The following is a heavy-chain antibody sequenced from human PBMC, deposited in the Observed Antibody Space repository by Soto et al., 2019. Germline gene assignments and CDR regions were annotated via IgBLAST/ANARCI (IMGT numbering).Heavy chain of an antibody. V-gene: IGHV1-58*01. D-gene: IGHD3-22*01. CDR2: IVVGSGNT. Sequence: GASVKVSCKASGFTFTSSAVQWVRQARGQRLEWIGWIVVGSGNTNYAQKFQERVTITRDMSTSTAYMELSSLRSEDTAVYYCAANEVIVVNYGMDVWGQGTTVTVSS. CDR1: GFTFTSSA. CDR3: AANEVIVVNYGMDV. J-gene: IGHJ6*02.